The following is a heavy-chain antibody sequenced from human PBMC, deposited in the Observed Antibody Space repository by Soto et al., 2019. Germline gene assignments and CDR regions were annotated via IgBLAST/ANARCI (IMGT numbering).Heavy chain of an antibody. CDR2: ISGSGGST. V-gene: IGHV3-23*01. CDR3: AKDIQPYPDAFDI. J-gene: IGHJ3*02. CDR1: GFTFSSYA. Sequence: GGSLRLSCAASGFTFSSYAMSWVRQAPGKGLEWVSAISGSGGSTYYADSVKGRFTISRDNSKNTLYLQMNSLRAEDTAVYCCAKDIQPYPDAFDIWGQGTMVTVSS.